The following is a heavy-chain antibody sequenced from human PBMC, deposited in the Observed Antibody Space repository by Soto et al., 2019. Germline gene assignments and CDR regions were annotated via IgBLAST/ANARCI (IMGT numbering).Heavy chain of an antibody. J-gene: IGHJ5*02. V-gene: IGHV4-39*01. CDR1: GGSISSSSYY. CDR2: IYYSGST. CDR3: ARRSRVNWFGP. Sequence: PSDTLSLTCTVSGGSISSSSYYWGWIRQPPGKGLEWIGSIYYSGSTYYNPSLKSRVTISVDTSKNQFSLKLSSVTAADTAVYYCARRSRVNWFGPWGQGTLVTVSS.